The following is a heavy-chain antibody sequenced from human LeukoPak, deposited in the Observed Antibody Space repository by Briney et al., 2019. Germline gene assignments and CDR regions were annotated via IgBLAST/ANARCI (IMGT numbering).Heavy chain of an antibody. CDR1: GFTFSSHW. D-gene: IGHD3-10*01. CDR3: ARGAEYDGSGSYYDGNWFDP. CDR2: IKQDGSEK. V-gene: IGHV3-7*01. J-gene: IGHJ5*02. Sequence: GGSLRLSCAASGFTFSSHWMSWVRQAPGKGLEWVANIKQDGSEKYYVDSVKGRFTISRDDAKNSLYLQMNSLRAEDTAVYYCARGAEYDGSGSYYDGNWFDPWGQGTLVTVSS.